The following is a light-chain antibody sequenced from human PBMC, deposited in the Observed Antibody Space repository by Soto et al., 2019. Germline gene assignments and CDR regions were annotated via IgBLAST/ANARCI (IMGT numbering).Light chain of an antibody. CDR3: QQYGSSPGLT. V-gene: IGKV3-20*01. Sequence: EIVMTQSPDTLSVSPGERATLSCRASQSVASNLAWYQQKPGQAPRLLIYGASSRATGIPDRFSGSGSGTDFTLTISRLEPEDFAVYYCQQYGSSPGLTFGGGTKVDIK. CDR1: QSVASN. CDR2: GAS. J-gene: IGKJ4*01.